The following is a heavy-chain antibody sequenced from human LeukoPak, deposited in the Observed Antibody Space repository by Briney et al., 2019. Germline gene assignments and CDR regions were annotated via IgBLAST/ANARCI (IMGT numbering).Heavy chain of an antibody. D-gene: IGHD3-22*01. V-gene: IGHV3-23*01. CDR3: AKGMYYYDSSGYYLFDY. J-gene: IGHJ4*02. Sequence: GGSLRLSCAASGFTFSNYAMSWVRQAPGKGLEWVSGIYGGNTYYADSVEGRFTISRDNSKNTLYLQMSSLRAEDTAVYYCAKGMYYYDSSGYYLFDYWGQGTLVTVSS. CDR1: GFTFSNYA. CDR2: IYGGNT.